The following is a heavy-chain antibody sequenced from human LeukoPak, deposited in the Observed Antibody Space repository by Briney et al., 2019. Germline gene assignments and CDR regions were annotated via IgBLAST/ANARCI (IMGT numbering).Heavy chain of an antibody. Sequence: GGSLRLSCAASGFTVSSTYISWVRQAPGKGLEWVSSISSSSSYIYYADSVKGRFTISRDNAKNSLYLQMNSLRAEDTAVYYCARDPAGSFGGQGTLVTVSS. J-gene: IGHJ4*02. CDR1: GFTVSSTY. CDR3: ARDPAGSF. V-gene: IGHV3-21*01. D-gene: IGHD3-10*01. CDR2: ISSSSSYI.